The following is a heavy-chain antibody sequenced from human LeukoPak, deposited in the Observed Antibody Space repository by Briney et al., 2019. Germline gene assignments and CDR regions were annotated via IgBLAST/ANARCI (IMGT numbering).Heavy chain of an antibody. J-gene: IGHJ4*02. Sequence: SVKVSCKASGYTFTGYYMHWVRQAPGQGLEWMGWINPIFGTANYAQKFQGRVTITADKSTSTAYMELSSLRSEDTAVYYCARERGAGYSSANVYYFDYWGQGTLVTVSP. CDR1: GYTFTGYY. CDR2: INPIFGTA. V-gene: IGHV1-69*06. D-gene: IGHD6-19*01. CDR3: ARERGAGYSSANVYYFDY.